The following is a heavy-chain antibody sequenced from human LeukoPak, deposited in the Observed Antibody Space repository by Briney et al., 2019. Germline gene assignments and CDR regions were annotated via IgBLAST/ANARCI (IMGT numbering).Heavy chain of an antibody. D-gene: IGHD4-17*01. J-gene: IGHJ1*01. CDR1: GSSISSYY. CDR2: IYTSGST. V-gene: IGHV4-4*07. Sequence: SETLSLTCTVSGSSISSYYWSWIRQPAGKGLEWIGRIYTSGSTNYNPSLKSRVTMSVDTSKNQFSLKLSSVTAADTAVYYCARGDNDYGDYEYFQHWGQGTLVTVSS. CDR3: ARGDNDYGDYEYFQH.